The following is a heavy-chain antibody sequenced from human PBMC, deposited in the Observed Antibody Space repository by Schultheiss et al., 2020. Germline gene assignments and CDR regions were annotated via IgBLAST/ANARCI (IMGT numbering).Heavy chain of an antibody. CDR1: GGTFSSYA. J-gene: IGHJ6*02. Sequence: SVKVSCKASGGTFSSYAISWVRQAPGQGLEWMGGIIPIFGTANYPQKFQGRVTITADESTSTAYMELSSLRSEDTAVYYCARGLAVVAATHYYYYGMDVWGQGTTVTVSS. CDR3: ARGLAVVAATHYYYYGMDV. D-gene: IGHD2-15*01. V-gene: IGHV1-69*13. CDR2: IIPIFGTA.